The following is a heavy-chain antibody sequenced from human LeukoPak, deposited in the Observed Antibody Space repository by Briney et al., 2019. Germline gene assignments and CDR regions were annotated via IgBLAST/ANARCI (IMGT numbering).Heavy chain of an antibody. J-gene: IGHJ4*02. CDR1: GGSMSSYY. CDR2: IYFTGST. V-gene: IGHV4-4*07. Sequence: SETLSLTCTVSGGSMSSYYWSWIRQPAGKGLEWIGRIYFTGSTKYNPSLKSRVTMSVDMSKNQFSLKLSSVTAADTAVYYCARDTYYYDSSGYYTFDYWGQGTLVTVSS. CDR3: ARDTYYYDSSGYYTFDY. D-gene: IGHD3-22*01.